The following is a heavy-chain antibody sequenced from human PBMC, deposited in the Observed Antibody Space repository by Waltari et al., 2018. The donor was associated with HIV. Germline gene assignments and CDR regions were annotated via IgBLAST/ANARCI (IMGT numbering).Heavy chain of an antibody. D-gene: IGHD3-22*01. V-gene: IGHV3-30-3*01. J-gene: IGHJ4*02. CDR1: GFTVRPYA. CDR2: KTHDGSNK. Sequence: QVQLVESGGSVVQPGRSLKLSCAASGFTVRPYAMHWVRQAPGKGLEGVAVKTHDGSNKDYVDSVKGRFTISRDNSKNTVYLQMNSLRGEDTAVYYCARDGHYYDSRPLDYWGQGTRVTVSS. CDR3: ARDGHYYDSRPLDY.